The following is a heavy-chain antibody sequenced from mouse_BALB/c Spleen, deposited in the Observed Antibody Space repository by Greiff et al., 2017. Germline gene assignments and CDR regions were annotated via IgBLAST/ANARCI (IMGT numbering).Heavy chain of an antibody. J-gene: IGHJ4*01. CDR1: GYSLTSYY. Sequence: EVQLQQSGPELMKPGDSVKISCKASGYSLTSYYMHWVKQSHGKSLEWIGYIGPFNGGTSYNQKFMGKATLNVDKSSSTAYMQLSSLTSEESAVYYCARSECPYAIDYWGQGTSVTVSS. CDR2: IGPFNGGT. CDR3: ARSECPYAIDY. V-gene: IGHV1-28*01.